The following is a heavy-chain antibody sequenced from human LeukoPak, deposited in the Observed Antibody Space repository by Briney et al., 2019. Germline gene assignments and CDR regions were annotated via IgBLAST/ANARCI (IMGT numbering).Heavy chain of an antibody. D-gene: IGHD2-15*01. CDR1: GYTFTGYY. CDR2: INPNSGGT. J-gene: IGHJ4*02. CDR3: ASPAATRKAGINFDY. V-gene: IGHV1-2*06. Sequence: ASVKVSCKASGYTFTGYYMHWVRQAPGQGLEWMGRINPNSGGTNYAQKFQGRVTMTRDTSISTAYMELSSLRSDDTAAYYCASPAATRKAGINFDYWGQGTLVTVSS.